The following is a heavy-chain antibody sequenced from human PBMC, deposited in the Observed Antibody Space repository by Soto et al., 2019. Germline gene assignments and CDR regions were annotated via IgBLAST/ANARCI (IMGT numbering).Heavy chain of an antibody. J-gene: IGHJ6*02. CDR2: ISYLGTNK. CDR1: GFTFRSYA. D-gene: IGHD6-13*01. Sequence: QEQLVESGGGVVQPGRSLRVSCVASGFTFRSYAMHWVRQAPGKGLEWVAVISYLGTNKYYAAFVRGRFTVSRDDSRNTQHLEMNSLRAEATAVYYCGKDGPGGSNWRPFYGMDVWGQGTTVTVSS. CDR3: GKDGPGGSNWRPFYGMDV. V-gene: IGHV3-30*18.